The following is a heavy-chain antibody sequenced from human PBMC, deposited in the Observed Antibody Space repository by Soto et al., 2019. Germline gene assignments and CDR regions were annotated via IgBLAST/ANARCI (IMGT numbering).Heavy chain of an antibody. Sequence: QVQLVESGGGVVQPGRSLRLSCAASGFTFSSYGMHWVRQAPGKGLEWVAVIWYDGSNKYYADSVKGRFTISRDNSKNXLXLXXNSLRAEDTAVYYCARDPTSSYCSSTSCYDWYFQHWGQGTLVTVSS. CDR1: GFTFSSYG. CDR3: ARDPTSSYCSSTSCYDWYFQH. CDR2: IWYDGSNK. J-gene: IGHJ1*01. D-gene: IGHD2-2*01. V-gene: IGHV3-33*01.